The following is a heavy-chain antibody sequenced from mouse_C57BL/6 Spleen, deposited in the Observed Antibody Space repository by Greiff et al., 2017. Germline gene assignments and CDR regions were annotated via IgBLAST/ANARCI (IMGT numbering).Heavy chain of an antibody. CDR1: GYSFTGYF. CDR2: INPYNGDT. Sequence: EVQLQQSGPELVKPGDSVKISCKASGYSFTGYFMNWVMQSHGTSLEWIGRINPYNGDTFYNQKFKGKATLTVDKSSSTAHMELRSLTSEDSAVYYCASYGSSYYFDYWGQGTTLTVSS. D-gene: IGHD1-1*01. CDR3: ASYGSSYYFDY. V-gene: IGHV1-20*01. J-gene: IGHJ2*01.